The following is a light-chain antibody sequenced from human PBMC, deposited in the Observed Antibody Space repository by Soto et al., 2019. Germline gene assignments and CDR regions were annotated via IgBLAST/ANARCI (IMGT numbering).Light chain of an antibody. CDR3: QQSYSILT. V-gene: IGKV1-39*01. Sequence: DIQMTQSPSSLSASVGDRVTITRRASQSISDYLNWYQQKPGKAPELLIYAASTLQSGVPSRFSGSGSGTDFTLTISSLQPEDFATYYCQQSYSILTFGQGTKVEIK. J-gene: IGKJ1*01. CDR2: AAS. CDR1: QSISDY.